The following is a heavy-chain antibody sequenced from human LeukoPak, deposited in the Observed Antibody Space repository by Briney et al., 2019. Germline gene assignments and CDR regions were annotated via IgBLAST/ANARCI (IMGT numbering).Heavy chain of an antibody. CDR2: INPSGGST. V-gene: IGHV1-46*01. D-gene: IGHD3-22*01. J-gene: IGHJ4*02. Sequence: ASVKVSCKXSGYTFTSYYMHWVRQAPGQGLEWMGIINPSGGSTSYAQKFQGRVTMTRDTSTSTVYMELSSLRSEDTAVYYCARGSNYYDSSGYPESFDYWGQGTLVTVSS. CDR1: GYTFTSYY. CDR3: ARGSNYYDSSGYPESFDY.